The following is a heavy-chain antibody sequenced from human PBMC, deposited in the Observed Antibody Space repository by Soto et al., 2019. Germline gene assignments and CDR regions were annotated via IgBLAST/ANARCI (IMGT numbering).Heavy chain of an antibody. Sequence: SETLSLTCTVSGGSTSSGDYYWSWIRQPPGKGLEWIGYIYYSGSTYYNPSLKSRVTISVDTSKNQFSLKLSSVTAADTAVYYCATGLALNPRTPTSYYYGMDVWGQGTTVTVSS. D-gene: IGHD6-19*01. V-gene: IGHV4-30-4*01. CDR3: ATGLALNPRTPTSYYYGMDV. J-gene: IGHJ6*02. CDR1: GGSTSSGDYY. CDR2: IYYSGST.